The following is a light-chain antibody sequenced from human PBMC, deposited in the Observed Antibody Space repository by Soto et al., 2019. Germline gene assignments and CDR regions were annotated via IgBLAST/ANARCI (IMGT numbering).Light chain of an antibody. J-gene: IGLJ1*01. Sequence: QSALTQPASVSGSPGQSITISCTGTSSDVGSYNLVSWYQQHPGKAPKLMIYEGSKRPSGVSNRFSGSKSGNTASLTISGLEAEAEADYYYCSYGGGSCYVFGTGTKLTVL. V-gene: IGLV2-23*01. CDR1: SSDVGSYNL. CDR2: EGS. CDR3: CSYGGGSCYV.